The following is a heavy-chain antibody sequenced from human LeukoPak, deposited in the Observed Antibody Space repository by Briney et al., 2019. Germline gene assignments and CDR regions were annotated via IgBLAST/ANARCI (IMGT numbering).Heavy chain of an antibody. Sequence: SVKVSCKASGGTFSSYAISWVRQAPGQGLEWMGRIIPILGIANYAQKFQGRVTITADKSTSTAYMELSSLRSEDAAVYYCARERGYYYDSSGYYSGLDYWGQGTLVTVSS. V-gene: IGHV1-69*04. CDR2: IIPILGIA. CDR1: GGTFSSYA. CDR3: ARERGYYYDSSGYYSGLDY. D-gene: IGHD3-22*01. J-gene: IGHJ4*02.